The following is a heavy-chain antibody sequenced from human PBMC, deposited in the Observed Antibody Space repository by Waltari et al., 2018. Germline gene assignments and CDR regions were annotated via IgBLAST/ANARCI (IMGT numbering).Heavy chain of an antibody. CDR1: GFTFSSYG. CDR3: AKGTMAATPLFDY. CDR2: IRYDGSNK. J-gene: IGHJ4*02. D-gene: IGHD2-15*01. V-gene: IGHV3-30*02. Sequence: QVQLVESGGGVVQPGGSLRLSCAASGFTFSSYGMHWVRQAPGKGLEWVAFIRYDGSNKYYADSGKGRFTISRDNSKSTLYLQMNSLRAEYTAVYYCAKGTMAATPLFDYWGQGTLVTVSS.